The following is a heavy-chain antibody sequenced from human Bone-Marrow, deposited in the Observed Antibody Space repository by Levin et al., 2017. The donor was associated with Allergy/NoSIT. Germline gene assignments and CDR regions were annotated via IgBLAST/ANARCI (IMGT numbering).Heavy chain of an antibody. J-gene: IGHJ4*02. V-gene: IGHV4-30-4*01. Sequence: SETLSITGKGEGGERRGGEEEGKGRGQSPGKGLEWIGYVYYTGSTYYNPSLKSRFSISVDTSKNQFSLKLSSATAADTAVYYCARGCGGGDCFFDYWGQGNLVTVSS. CDR1: GGERRGGEEE. CDR3: ARGCGGGDCFFDY. CDR2: VYYTGST. D-gene: IGHD2-21*02.